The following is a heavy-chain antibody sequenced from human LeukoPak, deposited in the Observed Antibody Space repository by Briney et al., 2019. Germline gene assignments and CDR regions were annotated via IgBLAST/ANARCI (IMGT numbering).Heavy chain of an antibody. V-gene: IGHV1-2*02. CDR1: GYTFTGYY. CDR3: ARNTYYDFWSGKPYYYYMDV. CDR2: INHNSGGT. D-gene: IGHD3-3*01. J-gene: IGHJ6*03. Sequence: ASVKVSCKASGYTFTGYYMHWVRQAPGQGLEWMGWINHNSGGTNYAQKFQGRVTMTRDTSISTAYMELSRLRSDDTAVYYCARNTYYDFWSGKPYYYYMDVWGKGTTVTVSS.